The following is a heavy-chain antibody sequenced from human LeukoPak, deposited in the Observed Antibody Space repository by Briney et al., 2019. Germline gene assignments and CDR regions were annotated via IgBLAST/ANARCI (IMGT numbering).Heavy chain of an antibody. CDR2: IHPGESDT. CDR1: GYSFTRNW. J-gene: IGHJ2*01. D-gene: IGHD4-23*01. CDR3: ARRVVNNRNWYFNL. V-gene: IGHV5-51*01. Sequence: GASLKISCKGSGYSFTRNWIGWVRQMPGKGLEWMGIIHPGESDTRYSPSFQGQVTISADKSINTASLQWSSLKASDTAMYYCARRVVNNRNWYFNLWGRGTLVTVSS.